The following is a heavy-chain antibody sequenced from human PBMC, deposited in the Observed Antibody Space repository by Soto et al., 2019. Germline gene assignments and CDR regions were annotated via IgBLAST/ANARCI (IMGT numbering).Heavy chain of an antibody. Sequence: QVQLVQSGAEVKKPGSSVKVSCKASGGTFSSYAISWVRQAPGQGLEGMGGIIPIFGTANYAQKFQGRVTITADESTSTAYMELSSLRSEDTAVYYCARGGITMVRGVITGFDYWGQGTLVTVSS. V-gene: IGHV1-69*01. J-gene: IGHJ4*02. CDR3: ARGGITMVRGVITGFDY. CDR2: IIPIFGTA. D-gene: IGHD3-10*01. CDR1: GGTFSSYA.